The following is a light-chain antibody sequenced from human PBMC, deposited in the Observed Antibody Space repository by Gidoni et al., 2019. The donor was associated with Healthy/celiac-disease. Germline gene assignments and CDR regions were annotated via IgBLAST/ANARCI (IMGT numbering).Light chain of an antibody. CDR2: KAS. V-gene: IGKV1-5*03. CDR3: QQYNSYLFT. CDR1: QRISSW. Sequence: DIQMTQSPSTLSASVGDRVTITCRASQRISSWLAWYQQKPGKAPKLLIYKASSLESGVPSTFSGSGSGTEFTLTISSLQPDDFATYYCQQYNSYLFTFGPGTKVDIK. J-gene: IGKJ3*01.